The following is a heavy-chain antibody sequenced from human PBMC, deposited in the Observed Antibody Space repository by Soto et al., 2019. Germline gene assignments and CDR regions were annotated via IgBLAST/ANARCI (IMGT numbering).Heavy chain of an antibody. CDR1: GFTFSSYW. J-gene: IGHJ1*01. V-gene: IGHV3-74*01. CDR3: ARLPNKSPQN. Sequence: EVQLVESGGGLVQPGGSLRLSCVASGFTFSSYWMHWVRQAPGKGLLWVSSISNDGRSIYADPVKGRFTISRDNAKNTLYLQMNSLRAEDTAVYYCARLPNKSPQNWGQGTLVIVSP. CDR2: ISNDGRS.